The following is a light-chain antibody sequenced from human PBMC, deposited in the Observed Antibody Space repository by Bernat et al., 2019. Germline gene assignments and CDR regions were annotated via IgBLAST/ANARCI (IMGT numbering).Light chain of an antibody. Sequence: QSALTQPASVSGSPGQSITISCTGTSSDVGSYNLVSWYQQHPGKAPKLMIYEVSKRPSGVSNRFSGSKSGKTASLTISGLQAEDEAGYYCCSYAGSRIWVFGGGTKRTVL. V-gene: IGLV2-23*02. CDR2: EVS. CDR1: SSDVGSYNL. CDR3: CSYAGSRIWV. J-gene: IGLJ3*02.